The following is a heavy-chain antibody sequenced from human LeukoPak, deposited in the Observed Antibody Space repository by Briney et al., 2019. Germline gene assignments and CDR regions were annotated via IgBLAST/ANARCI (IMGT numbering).Heavy chain of an antibody. CDR3: ARDPLDSSSRSYYYYYMDV. J-gene: IGHJ6*03. CDR2: INAGNGNT. D-gene: IGHD6-6*01. CDR1: GYTFISSA. V-gene: IGHV1-3*01. Sequence: ASVKVSCKASGYTFISSALFWVRQAPGQRLEWMGWINAGNGNTKYSQKFQGRVTITRDTSASTAYMELSSLRSEDTAVYYCARDPLDSSSRSYYYYYMDVWGKGTTVTVSS.